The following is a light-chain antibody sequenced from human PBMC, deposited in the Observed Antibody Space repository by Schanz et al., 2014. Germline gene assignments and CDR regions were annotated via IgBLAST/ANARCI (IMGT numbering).Light chain of an antibody. CDR1: TGPVTSGHY. V-gene: IGLV7-46*01. CDR3: LLFQSGRTSPQRE. Sequence: QAVVTQEPSLTVSPGGTVTLTCGSSTGPVTSGHYPYWFQQKPGQAPRTLIYDTTNKHSWTPARFSGSLLGDKAALTLSGAQPEDEAHYYCLLFQSGRTSPQREFGGGTKLTVL. CDR2: DTT. J-gene: IGLJ2*01.